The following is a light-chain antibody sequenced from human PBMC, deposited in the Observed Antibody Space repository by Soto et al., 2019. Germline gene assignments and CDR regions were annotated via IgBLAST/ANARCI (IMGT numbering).Light chain of an antibody. J-gene: IGKJ4*01. CDR2: GAS. V-gene: IGKV3-15*01. Sequence: EIVMTQSPATLSVSPGERATLSGRASQSVNIKLAWYQQKPGQAPRLVIYGASTRATGIPARFSGSGSGKELILAISGLQSEDFAVYYCQQYNSWPPTFGGGTKVEIK. CDR3: QQYNSWPPT. CDR1: QSVNIK.